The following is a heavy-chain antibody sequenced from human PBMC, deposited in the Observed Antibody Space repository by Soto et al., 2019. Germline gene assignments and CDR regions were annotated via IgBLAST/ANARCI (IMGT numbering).Heavy chain of an antibody. J-gene: IGHJ6*02. CDR1: GGTFSSYA. CDR2: IIPIFGTA. V-gene: IGHV1-69*12. Sequence: QVQLVQSGAEVKKPGSSVKVSCKASGGTFSSYAISWVRQAPGQGLEWMGGIIPIFGTANYAQKFQGRVTVTADEPKSTAYMELSSLRSEATAVYYCARHPGGRGYYYGMDVWGQGTTVTVSS. CDR3: ARHPGGRGYYYGMDV. D-gene: IGHD2-15*01.